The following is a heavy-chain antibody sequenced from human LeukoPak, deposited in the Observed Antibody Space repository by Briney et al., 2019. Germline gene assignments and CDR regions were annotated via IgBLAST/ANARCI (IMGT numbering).Heavy chain of an antibody. CDR3: AKDIAARGDDY. Sequence: GGSLRLSCAASGFTFSSYWKHWVRQAPGKGLVWVSRINSDGSSTSYADSVKGRFTISRDNAKNTLYLQMNSLRAEDTAVYYCAKDIAARGDDYWGQGTLVTVSS. CDR1: GFTFSSYW. J-gene: IGHJ4*02. CDR2: INSDGSST. V-gene: IGHV3-74*01. D-gene: IGHD6-6*01.